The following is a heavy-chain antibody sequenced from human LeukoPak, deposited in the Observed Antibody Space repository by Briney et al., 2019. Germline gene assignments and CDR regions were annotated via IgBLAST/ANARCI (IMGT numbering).Heavy chain of an antibody. CDR3: AKDEGYYGSGSYPDY. D-gene: IGHD3-10*01. Sequence: GGSLRLSCAASGFTFSSYAMSWVRQAPGKGLEWVSAISGSGGSTYYADSVKGRFTISRDNTKNTLYLQMNSLRAEDTAVYYCAKDEGYYGSGSYPDYWGQGTLVTVSS. CDR1: GFTFSSYA. J-gene: IGHJ4*02. V-gene: IGHV3-23*01. CDR2: ISGSGGST.